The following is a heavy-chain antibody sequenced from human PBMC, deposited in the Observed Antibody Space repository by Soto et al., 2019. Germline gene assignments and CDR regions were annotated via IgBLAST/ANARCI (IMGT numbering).Heavy chain of an antibody. V-gene: IGHV5-10-1*01. CDR3: AILIRGMTTVTPSYYYYYGMDV. D-gene: IGHD4-17*01. CDR2: IDPSDSYT. Sequence: PRESLKISCKGSGYSFTSYWISWVRQMPGKGLEWMGRIDPSDSYTNYSPSFQGHVTISADKSISTAYLQWSSLKASDTAMYYCAILIRGMTTVTPSYYYYYGMDVWGQGTTVTVSS. J-gene: IGHJ6*02. CDR1: GYSFTSYW.